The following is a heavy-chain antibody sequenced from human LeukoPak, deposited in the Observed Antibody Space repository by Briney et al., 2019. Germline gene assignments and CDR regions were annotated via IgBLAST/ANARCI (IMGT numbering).Heavy chain of an antibody. CDR3: ARGRSVVPDAFDI. J-gene: IGHJ3*02. CDR2: MNPNSGNT. CDR1: GYTFTSYD. D-gene: IGHD3-22*01. Sequence: GASVKVSCKASGYTFTSYDINWVRQATGQGLEWMGWMNPNSGNTGYAQKFQGRVTMTRNTSISTAYVELSSLRSEDTAVYYCARGRSVVPDAFDIWGQGTMVTVSS. V-gene: IGHV1-8*01.